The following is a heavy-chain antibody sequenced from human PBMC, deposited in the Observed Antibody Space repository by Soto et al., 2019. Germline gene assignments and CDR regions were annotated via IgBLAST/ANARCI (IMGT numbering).Heavy chain of an antibody. Sequence: ASVKVSCKASGYTFTSYGISWVRQAPGQGLEWMGWISAYNGNTNYAQKLQGRVTMTTDTSTSTAYMELRSLRSEDTAVYYCAREGSTIFGPNCFDPWGQGTLVTVSS. J-gene: IGHJ5*02. D-gene: IGHD3-3*01. CDR3: AREGSTIFGPNCFDP. V-gene: IGHV1-18*01. CDR1: GYTFTSYG. CDR2: ISAYNGNT.